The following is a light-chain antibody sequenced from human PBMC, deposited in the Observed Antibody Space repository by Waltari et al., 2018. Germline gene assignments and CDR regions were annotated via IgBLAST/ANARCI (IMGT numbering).Light chain of an antibody. CDR1: QSVGGSY. V-gene: IGKV3-20*01. J-gene: IGKJ4*01. Sequence: EIVLTQSPGTLSLSPGERATLSCRVSQSVGGSYLAWYQQKPGQAPRLLIYGTSSRATGIPDRFSGSGSGTDFTLTISRLEPEDFAVYYCQQYGGSVTFGGGTKVDIK. CDR2: GTS. CDR3: QQYGGSVT.